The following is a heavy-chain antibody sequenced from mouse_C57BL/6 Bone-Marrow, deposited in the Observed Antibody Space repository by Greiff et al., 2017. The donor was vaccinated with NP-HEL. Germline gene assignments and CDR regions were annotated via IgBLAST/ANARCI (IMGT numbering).Heavy chain of an antibody. CDR2: IYPGDGDT. Sequence: VQVVESGPELVKPGASVKISCKASGYAFSSSWMNWVKQRPGKGLEWIGRIYPGDGDTNYNGKFKGKATLTADKSSSTAYMQLSSLTSEDSAVYFCVVYFDYWGQGTTLTVSS. J-gene: IGHJ2*01. CDR3: VVYFDY. V-gene: IGHV1-82*01. CDR1: GYAFSSSW.